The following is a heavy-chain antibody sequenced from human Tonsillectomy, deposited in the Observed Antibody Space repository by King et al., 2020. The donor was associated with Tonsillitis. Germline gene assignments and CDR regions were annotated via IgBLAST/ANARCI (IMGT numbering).Heavy chain of an antibody. CDR1: GFTFSSYG. CDR3: AKADEEVGATMWTAPYTFDI. Sequence: VQLVESGGGVVQPGGSLRLSCAASGFTFSSYGMHWVRQAPGKGLEWVAFIRYDGSNKYYADSVKGRFTISRDNSKNTLYLQMNSLRAEDTAVYYCAKADEEVGATMWTAPYTFDIWGQGTMVTVSS. V-gene: IGHV3-30*02. D-gene: IGHD1-26*01. J-gene: IGHJ3*02. CDR2: IRYDGSNK.